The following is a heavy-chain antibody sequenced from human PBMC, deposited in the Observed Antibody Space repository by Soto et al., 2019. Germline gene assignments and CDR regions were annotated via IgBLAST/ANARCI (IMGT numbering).Heavy chain of an antibody. J-gene: IGHJ6*02. CDR2: INPNSGGT. V-gene: IGHV1-2*04. CDR1: GYTFTGYY. Sequence: GASVKVSCKASGYTFTGYYMHWVRQAPGQGLEWMGWINPNSGGTNYAQKFQGWVTMTRDTSISTAYMELSRLRSDDTAVYYCAKTSSGWYLDYYGMDVWGQGTTVTVYS. D-gene: IGHD6-19*01. CDR3: AKTSSGWYLDYYGMDV.